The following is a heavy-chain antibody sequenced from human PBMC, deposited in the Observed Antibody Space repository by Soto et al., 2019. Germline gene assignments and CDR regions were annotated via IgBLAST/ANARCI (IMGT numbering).Heavy chain of an antibody. CDR2: ITGSGDST. CDR3: AKDLQFSGWLSAQTFDY. Sequence: GGSLRHSCAVSGVTCSSHAMSWVRQAPGKGLECVSSITGSGDSTYYADSVKGRFTISRDKSKSTLYLQMNSLRAEDTAVYYCAKDLQFSGWLSAQTFDYWGQGTQVTVSS. J-gene: IGHJ4*02. V-gene: IGHV3-23*01. D-gene: IGHD6-19*01. CDR1: GVTCSSHA.